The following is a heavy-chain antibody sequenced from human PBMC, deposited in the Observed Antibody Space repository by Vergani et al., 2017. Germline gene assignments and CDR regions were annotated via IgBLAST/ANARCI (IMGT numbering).Heavy chain of an antibody. CDR2: IWYDGSNK. J-gene: IGHJ6*03. V-gene: IGHV3-33*01. CDR3: ARDRGDCSSTSCYTLYYYYYMDV. Sequence: QVQLVESGGGVVQPGRSLRLSCAASGCTFSSYGMHWVRQAPGKGLEWVAVIWYDGSNKYYADSVKGRFTISRDNSKNTLYLQMNSLRAEDTAVYYCARDRGDCSSTSCYTLYYYYYMDVWGKGTTVTVSS. D-gene: IGHD2-2*02. CDR1: GCTFSSYG.